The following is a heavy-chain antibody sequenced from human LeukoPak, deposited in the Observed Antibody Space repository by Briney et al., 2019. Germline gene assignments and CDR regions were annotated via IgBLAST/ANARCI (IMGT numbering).Heavy chain of an antibody. D-gene: IGHD2-15*01. CDR3: ARGWGEKGRCRGGTCNYREFDY. CDR2: IKESGSEK. CDR1: GFTFSNYR. V-gene: IGHV3-7*01. J-gene: IGHJ4*02. Sequence: GGSLRLSRAASGFTFSNYRLNGLRQAPGKGLEWVANIKESGSEKYYMDSVKGRFTISRDNAKDSLYLQMNSLRVEDTAVYYCARGWGEKGRCRGGTCNYREFDYWGQGTLVTVSS.